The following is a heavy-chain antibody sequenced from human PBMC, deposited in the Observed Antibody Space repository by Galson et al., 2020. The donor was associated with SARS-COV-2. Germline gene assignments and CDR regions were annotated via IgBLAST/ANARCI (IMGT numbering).Heavy chain of an antibody. CDR1: GYSISSGYY. CDR3: ARRDFWSGYFDY. D-gene: IGHD3-3*01. V-gene: IGHV4-38-2*01. Sequence: SQTLSLTCAVSGYSISSGYYWGWIRQPPGKGLELIGSIYHSGSTYYNPSLESRVTISVDTSKNQFSLKLSSVTAADTAVYYCARRDFWSGYFDYWGQGTLVIVSS. CDR2: IYHSGST. J-gene: IGHJ4*02.